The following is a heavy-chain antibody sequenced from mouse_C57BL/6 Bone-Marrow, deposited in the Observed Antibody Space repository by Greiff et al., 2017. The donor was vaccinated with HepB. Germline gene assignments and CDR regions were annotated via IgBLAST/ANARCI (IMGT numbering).Heavy chain of an antibody. V-gene: IGHV5-4*01. Sequence: EVMLVESGGGLVKPGGSLKLSCAASGFTFSSYAMSWVRQTPEKRLEWVATISDGGSYTYYPDNVKGRFTISRDNAKNNLYLQMSHLKSEDTAMYYCARDLNLLHYAMDYWGQGTSVTVSS. CDR1: GFTFSSYA. J-gene: IGHJ4*01. CDR3: ARDLNLLHYAMDY. CDR2: ISDGGSYT. D-gene: IGHD2-1*01.